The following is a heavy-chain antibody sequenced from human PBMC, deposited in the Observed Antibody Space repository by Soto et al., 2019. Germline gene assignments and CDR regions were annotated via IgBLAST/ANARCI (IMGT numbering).Heavy chain of an antibody. D-gene: IGHD3-22*01. Sequence: QVQLVQSGAVVKKPGSSMKASCKTSGGTFSTYPITWVRQAPGQGLEWMGRTIPILDITDYAQKFQGRVTITADKSTTTAYMELSSLKFEDTAVYYCARGGDGSGSESVFDIWGQGTMVTVSS. CDR2: TIPILDIT. CDR1: GGTFSTYP. V-gene: IGHV1-69*02. J-gene: IGHJ3*02. CDR3: ARGGDGSGSESVFDI.